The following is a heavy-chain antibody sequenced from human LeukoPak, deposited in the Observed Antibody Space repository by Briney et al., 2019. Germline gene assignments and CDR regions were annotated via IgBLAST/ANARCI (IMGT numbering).Heavy chain of an antibody. CDR3: ARRGYSAFDI. V-gene: IGHV3-66*01. CDR2: IYSGGST. Sequence: GGSLRLSCAASGFTVSSNYMSWVRQAPGKGLEWVSVIYSGGSTYYADSVKGRFTISRDNAKNSLYLQMNSLRAEDTAVYYCARRGYSAFDIWGQGTMVTVSS. J-gene: IGHJ3*02. D-gene: IGHD2-21*01. CDR1: GFTVSSNY.